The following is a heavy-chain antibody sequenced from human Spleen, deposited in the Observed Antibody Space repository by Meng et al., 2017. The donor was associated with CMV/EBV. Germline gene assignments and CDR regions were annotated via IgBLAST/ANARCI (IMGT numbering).Heavy chain of an antibody. J-gene: IGHJ4*02. Sequence: SGAASGFTFSSYGMHWVSQAPGKGLVWVSRINSDGSSTSYADSVKGRFTISRDNAKNTLYLQMNSLRAEDTAVYYCARGGYIELDYWGQGTLVTVSS. CDR2: INSDGSST. CDR3: ARGGYIELDY. CDR1: GFTFSSYG. D-gene: IGHD6-13*01. V-gene: IGHV3-74*01.